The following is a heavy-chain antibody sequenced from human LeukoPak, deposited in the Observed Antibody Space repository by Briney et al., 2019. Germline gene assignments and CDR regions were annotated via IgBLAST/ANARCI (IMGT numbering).Heavy chain of an antibody. J-gene: IGHJ4*02. CDR1: GFTFSSYS. Sequence: GGSLRLSCAASGFTFSSYSMNWVRQAPGKGLEWVSLIYSGGSTYYADLVKGRFPISRDNAKNTLYLQMNSLRAEDTAVYYCARVTAVAGTSVGVDAWGQGILVTVS. CDR3: ARVTAVAGTSVGVDA. V-gene: IGHV3-66*01. CDR2: IYSGGST. D-gene: IGHD6-19*01.